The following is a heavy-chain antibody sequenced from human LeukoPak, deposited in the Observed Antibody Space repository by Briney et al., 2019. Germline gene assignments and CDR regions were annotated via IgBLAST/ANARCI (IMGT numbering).Heavy chain of an antibody. CDR3: ARVARQWLVLFDY. CDR1: GGSISSGGYY. Sequence: LSLTCTVSGGSISSGGYYWSWIRQHPGKGLEWIGYIYYSGSTYYNPSLKSRVTISVDTSKNQFSLKLSSVTAADTAVYYCARVARQWLVLFDYWGQGTLVTVSS. D-gene: IGHD6-19*01. V-gene: IGHV4-31*03. J-gene: IGHJ4*02. CDR2: IYYSGST.